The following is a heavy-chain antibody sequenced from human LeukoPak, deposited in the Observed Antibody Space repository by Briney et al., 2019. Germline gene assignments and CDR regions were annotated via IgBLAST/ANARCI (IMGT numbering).Heavy chain of an antibody. CDR1: GGSFSGYY. CDR3: ARGKDSYGFYDY. J-gene: IGHJ4*02. V-gene: IGHV4-34*01. Sequence: SETPSLTCAVYGGSFSGYYWSWIRQPPGKGLEWIGEINHSGSTNYNPSLKSRVTISVDTSKNQFSLKLSSVTAADTAVYYCARGKDSYGFYDYWGQGTLVTVSS. D-gene: IGHD5-18*01. CDR2: INHSGST.